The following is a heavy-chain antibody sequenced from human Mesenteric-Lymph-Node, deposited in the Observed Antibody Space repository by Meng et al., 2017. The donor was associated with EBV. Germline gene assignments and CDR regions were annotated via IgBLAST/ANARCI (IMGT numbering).Heavy chain of an antibody. V-gene: IGHV4-34*01. CDR2: INHSGST. J-gene: IGHJ4*02. CDR3: ARFGAILRGFDY. D-gene: IGHD3-10*01. CDR1: GGSFSGYY. Sequence: LRQAGAGLLKPSETLSLTCAGYGGSFSGYYWSWIRQPPGKGLEWIGEINHSGSTNYNPSLKSRVTISVDTSKNQFSLKLSSVTAADTAVYYCARFGAILRGFDYWGQGTLVTVSS.